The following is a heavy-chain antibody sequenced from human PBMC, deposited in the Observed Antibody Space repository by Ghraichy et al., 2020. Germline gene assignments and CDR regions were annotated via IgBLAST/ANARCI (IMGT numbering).Heavy chain of an antibody. CDR1: GGSISSGAYY. D-gene: IGHD3-22*01. V-gene: IGHV4-31*03. CDR3: ARGEEYYYDSSGYGY. J-gene: IGHJ4*02. CDR2: IYNSGST. Sequence: LRLSCTVSGGSISSGAYYWSWIRQHPGKGLEWIGYIYNSGSTYSNPSLKSRVTISVDTSKNQFSLKLRSVTAADTAVYYCARGEEYYYDSSGYGYWGQGTLVTVSS.